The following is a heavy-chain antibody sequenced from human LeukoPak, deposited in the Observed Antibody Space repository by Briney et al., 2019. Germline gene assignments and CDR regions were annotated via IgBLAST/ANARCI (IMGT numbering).Heavy chain of an antibody. D-gene: IGHD6-6*01. CDR2: ISYDGSNK. Sequence: GGFLRLSCAASGFTFSSYGMHWVRQAPGKGLEWVAVISYDGSNKYYADSVKGRFTISRDNSKNTLYLQMNSLRAEDTAVYYCAKAGSSSGYYFDYWGQGTLVTVSS. J-gene: IGHJ4*02. CDR3: AKAGSSSGYYFDY. CDR1: GFTFSSYG. V-gene: IGHV3-30*18.